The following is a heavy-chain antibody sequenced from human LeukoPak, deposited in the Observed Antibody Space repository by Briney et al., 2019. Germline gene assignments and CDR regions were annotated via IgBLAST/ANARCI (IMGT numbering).Heavy chain of an antibody. D-gene: IGHD3-16*01. CDR1: GFTFSTYA. Sequence: PGGSLRLSCAASGFTFSTYAMSWVRQAPGKGLEWVSGISGRDGSTYYADSVKGRFTISRDNAKNSLYLQMNSLRAEDTAVYYCARAASRLPFDYWGQGTLVTVSS. CDR3: ARAASRLPFDY. CDR2: ISGRDGST. J-gene: IGHJ4*02. V-gene: IGHV3-23*01.